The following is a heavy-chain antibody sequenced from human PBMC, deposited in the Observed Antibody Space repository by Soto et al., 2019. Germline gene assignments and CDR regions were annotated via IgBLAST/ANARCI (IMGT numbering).Heavy chain of an antibody. CDR2: IYCSGST. J-gene: IGHJ6*02. Sequence: SETLSLTCTVSGGSISSSSYYWGWIRQPPGKGLEWIGSIYCSGSTYYNPSLKSRVTISVDTSKNQFSLKLSSVTAADTAVYYCARHGSWYYYYGMDVWGQGTTVTVSS. V-gene: IGHV4-39*01. D-gene: IGHD1-26*01. CDR1: GGSISSSSYY. CDR3: ARHGSWYYYYGMDV.